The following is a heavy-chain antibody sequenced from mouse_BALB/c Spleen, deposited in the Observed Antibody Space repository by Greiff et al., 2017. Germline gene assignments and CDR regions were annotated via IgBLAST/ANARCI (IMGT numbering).Heavy chain of an antibody. J-gene: IGHJ3*01. CDR2: IRNKANGYTT. Sequence: EVKLVESGGGLVQPGGSLRLSCATSGFTFTDYYMSWVRQPPGKALEWLGFIRNKANGYTTEYSASVKGRFTISRDNSQSILYLQMNTLRAEDSATYYCARDGVYYDYDWFAYWGQGTLVTVSA. CDR1: GFTFTDYY. CDR3: ARDGVYYDYDWFAY. V-gene: IGHV7-3*02. D-gene: IGHD2-4*01.